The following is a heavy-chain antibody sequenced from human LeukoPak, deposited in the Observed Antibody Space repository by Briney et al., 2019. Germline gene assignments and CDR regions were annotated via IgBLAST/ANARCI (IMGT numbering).Heavy chain of an antibody. Sequence: GGSLRLSCAASGFTFSKYWLHWLRQAPGKGLEWVSSISSSSSYIYYADSVKGRFTISRDNAKNSLYLQMNSLRAEDTAVYYCASGYSSGWPVRDNWFDPWGQGTLVTVSS. CDR2: ISSSSSYI. CDR3: ASGYSSGWPVRDNWFDP. D-gene: IGHD6-19*01. V-gene: IGHV3-21*01. CDR1: GFTFSKYW. J-gene: IGHJ5*02.